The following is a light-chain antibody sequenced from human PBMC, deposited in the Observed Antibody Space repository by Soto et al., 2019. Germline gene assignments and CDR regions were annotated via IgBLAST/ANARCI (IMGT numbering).Light chain of an antibody. CDR3: QHYHNFPRT. J-gene: IGKJ2*01. CDR2: AAS. V-gene: IGKV3-15*01. Sequence: EISMTQSPPTLSVSPGGRVTLSCEASETISADLAWYHHRPGQAPRLLIYAASTRAPGVPARFSGSGSGTAFTLAIANLQPEDFGLYYCQHYHNFPRTFGQGTKLEIK. CDR1: ETISAD.